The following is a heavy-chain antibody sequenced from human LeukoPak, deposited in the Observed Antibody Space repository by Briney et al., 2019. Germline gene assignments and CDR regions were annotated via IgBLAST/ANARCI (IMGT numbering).Heavy chain of an antibody. J-gene: IGHJ4*02. Sequence: GGSLRLSCAASGFTFDDYAMPWVRQAPGKGLEWVSGISWNSGSIGYADSVKGRFTISRDNAKKSLYLQMNSLRAEDTALYYCAKDMGYDILTDYSAFDYWGQGTLVTVSS. CDR3: AKDMGYDILTDYSAFDY. V-gene: IGHV3-9*01. CDR2: ISWNSGSI. CDR1: GFTFDDYA. D-gene: IGHD3-9*01.